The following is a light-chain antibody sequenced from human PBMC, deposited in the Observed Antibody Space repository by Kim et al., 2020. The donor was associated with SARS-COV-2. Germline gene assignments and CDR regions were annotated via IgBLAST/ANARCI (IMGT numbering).Light chain of an antibody. CDR3: QHSHSFPLK. J-gene: IGKJ4*02. Sequence: DIQMTQSPSSVSASVGDSVTITCRASQDIKSWLVWYQQKPGEAPKLLIYAASTLHTGVPSRFSGRGSGTDFTLTIASLQPEDFATYYCQHSHSFPLKFGGGTKVDIK. V-gene: IGKV1-12*01. CDR2: AAS. CDR1: QDIKSW.